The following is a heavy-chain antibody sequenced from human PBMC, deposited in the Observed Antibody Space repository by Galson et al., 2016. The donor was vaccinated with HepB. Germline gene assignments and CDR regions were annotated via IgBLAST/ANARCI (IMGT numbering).Heavy chain of an antibody. CDR3: AKGFYGDFPSWFDP. CDR1: GFTFENYA. V-gene: IGHV3-9*01. Sequence: SLRLSCAASGFTFENYAMHWVRQVPGKGLEWVSSISWNSGSKGYADSVKGRFTISRDNAKNSLYLQMNSLRPEETALYYCAKGFYGDFPSWFDPWGQGALVTVSS. D-gene: IGHD4-17*01. CDR2: ISWNSGSK. J-gene: IGHJ5*02.